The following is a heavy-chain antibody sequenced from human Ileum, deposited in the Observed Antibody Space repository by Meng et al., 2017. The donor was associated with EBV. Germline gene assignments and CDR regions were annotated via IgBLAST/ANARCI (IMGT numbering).Heavy chain of an antibody. CDR2: TYYRSKWYN. V-gene: IGHV6-1*01. CDR1: GDSVSTNSVA. Sequence: QVQLQQAGPGLVQPSKPLSLTCAISGDSVSTNSVAWNWIRQSPSRGLEWLGRTYYRSKWYNEYAVSVKSRITINADTSKNQFSLQLNSVTPEDTAVYYCARGARLAPFDYWGQGTLVTVSS. D-gene: IGHD6-19*01. CDR3: ARGARLAPFDY. J-gene: IGHJ4*02.